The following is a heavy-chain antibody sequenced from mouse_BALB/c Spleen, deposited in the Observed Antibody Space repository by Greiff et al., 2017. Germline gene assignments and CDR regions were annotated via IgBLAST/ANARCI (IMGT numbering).Heavy chain of an antibody. D-gene: IGHD3-3*01. V-gene: IGHV5-4*02. Sequence: EVQLQESGGGLVKPGGSLKLSCAASGFTFSDYYMYWVRQTPEKRLEWVATISAGCSYTYYPDSVKGRFTISRDKSKNTLCLEMSSLRSENTAMYYCARRDGAFAYWGQGTLVTVSA. CDR2: ISAGCSYT. CDR3: ARRDGAFAY. CDR1: GFTFSDYY. J-gene: IGHJ3*01.